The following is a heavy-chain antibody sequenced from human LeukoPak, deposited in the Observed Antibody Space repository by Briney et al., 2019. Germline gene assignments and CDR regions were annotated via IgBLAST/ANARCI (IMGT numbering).Heavy chain of an antibody. CDR2: INPNSGDT. D-gene: IGHD4-23*01. J-gene: IGHJ4*02. CDR1: GYAFTAYY. CDR3: ACWGGGNEGH. V-gene: IGHV1-2*06. Sequence: ASVKVSCKASGYAFTAYYMHWVRQAPGQGLEWMGRINPNSGDTIYAQNFQGRVTVTRDTSISTAYMELSRLRSDDTAVYYCACWGGGNEGHWGQGTLVTVSS.